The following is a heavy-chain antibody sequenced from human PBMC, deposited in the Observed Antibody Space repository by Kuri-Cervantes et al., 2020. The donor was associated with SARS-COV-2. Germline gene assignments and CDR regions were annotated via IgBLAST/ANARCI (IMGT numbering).Heavy chain of an antibody. CDR3: ARDQGHRIAAAGTIPFDY. J-gene: IGHJ4*02. V-gene: IGHV3-74*01. D-gene: IGHD6-13*01. CDR1: GFTFSSYW. Sequence: GGSLRLSCAASGFTFSSYWMHRVRQAPGKGLVWVSRINSDGSSTSYADSVKGRFTISRDNAKNTLYLQMNSLRAEDTAVYYCARDQGHRIAAAGTIPFDYWGQGTLVTVSS. CDR2: INSDGSST.